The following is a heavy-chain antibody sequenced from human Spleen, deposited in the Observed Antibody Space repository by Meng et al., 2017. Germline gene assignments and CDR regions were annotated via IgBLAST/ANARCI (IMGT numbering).Heavy chain of an antibody. V-gene: IGHV3-13*01. CDR3: AREVGAGYFDY. D-gene: IGHD4/OR15-4a*01. CDR2: IGTAGDT. Sequence: GGSLRLSCAASGFTFSSYDMHWVRQATGKGLEWVSAIGTAGDTYYPGSVKGRFTISRENAKNSLYLQMNSLRAGDTAVYYCAREVGAGYFDYWGQGTRVTGYS. CDR1: GFTFSSYD. J-gene: IGHJ4*02.